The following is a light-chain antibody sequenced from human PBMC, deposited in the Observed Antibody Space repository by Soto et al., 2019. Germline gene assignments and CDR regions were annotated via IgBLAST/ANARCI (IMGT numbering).Light chain of an antibody. V-gene: IGKV3-20*01. J-gene: IGKJ3*01. CDR3: QQYGRSPLT. Sequence: EIVLTQSPGTLSLSPGERATLSCRVSQSVSSSYLAWYQQKPGQAPRLLIYGASSRATGIPDRFSGSGSGTDFTLTISRLESEDFAVYYCQQYGRSPLTFGPGTKVDIE. CDR1: QSVSSSY. CDR2: GAS.